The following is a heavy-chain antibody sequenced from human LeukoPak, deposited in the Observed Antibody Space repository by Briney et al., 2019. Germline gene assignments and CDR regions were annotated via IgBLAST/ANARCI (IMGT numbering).Heavy chain of an antibody. D-gene: IGHD4-17*01. CDR2: IYYSGST. CDR3: ARHGDYARFDP. J-gene: IGHJ5*02. Sequence: PSETLSLTCTVSGGSISSYYWSWIRQPLGKGLEWIGYIYYSGSTNYNPSLKSRVTISVDTSKNQFSLKLSSVTAADTVVYYCARHGDYARFDPWGQGTLVTVSS. CDR1: GGSISSYY. V-gene: IGHV4-59*08.